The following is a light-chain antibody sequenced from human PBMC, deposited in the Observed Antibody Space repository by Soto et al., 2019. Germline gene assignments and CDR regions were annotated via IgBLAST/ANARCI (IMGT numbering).Light chain of an antibody. CDR1: SSDVGSYNL. J-gene: IGLJ1*01. CDR3: CSYAGRYV. CDR2: EGS. Sequence: ALTQPASVSGSPGQSITISCTGTSSDVGSYNLVSWYQQHPGKAPKLMIYEGSKRPSGVSNRFSGSKSGNTASLTISGLQAEDEADYYCCSYAGRYVFGTGTRSPS. V-gene: IGLV2-23*01.